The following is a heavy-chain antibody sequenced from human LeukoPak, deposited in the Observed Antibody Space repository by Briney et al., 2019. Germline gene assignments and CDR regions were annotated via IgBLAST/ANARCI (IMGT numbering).Heavy chain of an antibody. V-gene: IGHV3-20*01. CDR2: INWNGGST. CDR3: ARDLYYYGSGSYYSDAFDI. CDR1: GFTFDDYG. D-gene: IGHD3-10*01. J-gene: IGHJ3*02. Sequence: GGSLRLSCAASGFTFDDYGMSWVRQAPGKGLEWVSGINWNGGSTGYADSVKGRFTTSRDNAKNSLYLQMNSLRAEDTALYHCARDLYYYGSGSYYSDAFDIWGQGTMVTVSS.